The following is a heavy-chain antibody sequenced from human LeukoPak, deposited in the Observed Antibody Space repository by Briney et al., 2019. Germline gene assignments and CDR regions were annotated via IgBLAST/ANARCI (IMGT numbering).Heavy chain of an antibody. CDR3: ARSGDSSGYYYGERY. D-gene: IGHD3-22*01. Sequence: SVKVSRKASGGTFSSYAISWVRQAPGQGLEWMGGIISILGTTKYAQKFQGRVTITADESTSTAYMELSSLRSEDTAVYYCARSGDSSGYYYGERYWGQGTLVTVSS. V-gene: IGHV1-69*13. CDR2: IISILGTT. J-gene: IGHJ4*02. CDR1: GGTFSSYA.